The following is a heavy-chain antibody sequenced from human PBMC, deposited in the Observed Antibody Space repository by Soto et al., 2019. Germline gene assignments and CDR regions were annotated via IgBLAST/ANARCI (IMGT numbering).Heavy chain of an antibody. CDR1: GFTFSSYA. J-gene: IGHJ3*02. CDR2: ISGSGGST. D-gene: IGHD3-10*01. V-gene: IGHV3-23*01. Sequence: GGSLRLSCAASGFTFSSYAMSWVRQAPGKGLEWVSAISGSGGSTYYADSVKGRFTISRDNSKNTLYLQMNSLRAEDTAVYYCAKAVHDMVRGVLYAFDIWGQGTMVTVSS. CDR3: AKAVHDMVRGVLYAFDI.